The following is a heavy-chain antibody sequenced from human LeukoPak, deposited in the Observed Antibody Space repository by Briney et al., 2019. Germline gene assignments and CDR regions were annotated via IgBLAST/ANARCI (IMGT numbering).Heavy chain of an antibody. D-gene: IGHD1-26*01. CDR1: GGTFSSYA. CDR3: ASDSGSYLGY. V-gene: IGHV1-69*13. CDR2: IIPIVGTA. Sequence: ASVSFSCNASGGTFSSYAISTVRQAPGRGHERVGGIIPIVGTANYAQKIQGRATITADESTSTAYMELSSLRSEDTAVYYCASDSGSYLGYWGQGTLVTVTS. J-gene: IGHJ4*02.